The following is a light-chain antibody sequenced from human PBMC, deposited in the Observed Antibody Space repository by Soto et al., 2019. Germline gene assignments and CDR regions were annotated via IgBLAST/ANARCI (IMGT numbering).Light chain of an antibody. Sequence: EIVLTQSPGTLSLSPGERATLSCRASQSVSNNYLAWYQQKPGQAPRLLIYGASSRATGIPDRFSGSGSGADYTLTISSLGPEDSAMYYCQQYGYSFWTFGQGTKVDIK. CDR3: QQYGYSFWT. CDR2: GAS. V-gene: IGKV3-20*01. CDR1: QSVSNNY. J-gene: IGKJ1*01.